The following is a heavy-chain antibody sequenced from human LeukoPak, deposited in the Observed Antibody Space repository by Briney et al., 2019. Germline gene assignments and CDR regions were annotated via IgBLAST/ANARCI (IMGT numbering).Heavy chain of an antibody. CDR2: IYNDGRT. Sequence: GGSLRLSCAASGFTFSSYSMNWVRQAPGKGLEWVSFIYNDGRTQHTDSVKGRFTISRDNSKNTLYLQMNSLRAEDTALYYCARWYCTSTNCYYDYWGQETLVTVSS. CDR3: ARWYCTSTNCYYDY. CDR1: GFTFSSYS. J-gene: IGHJ4*02. D-gene: IGHD2-2*01. V-gene: IGHV3-53*01.